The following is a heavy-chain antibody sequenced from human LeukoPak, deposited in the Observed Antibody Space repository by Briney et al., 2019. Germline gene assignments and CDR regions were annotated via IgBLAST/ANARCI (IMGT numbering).Heavy chain of an antibody. CDR1: GFTFSNAW. D-gene: IGHD3-10*01. CDR2: IKSKTDGGTT. J-gene: IGHJ4*02. CDR3: TTELLLWFGELSSFDY. Sequence: GGSLRLSCAASGFTFSNAWMSWVRQAPGKGLEWVGRIKSKTDGGTTDYAAPVKGRSTISRDDSKNTLYLQMNSLKTEDTAVYYCTTELLLWFGELSSFDYWGQGTLVTVSS. V-gene: IGHV3-15*01.